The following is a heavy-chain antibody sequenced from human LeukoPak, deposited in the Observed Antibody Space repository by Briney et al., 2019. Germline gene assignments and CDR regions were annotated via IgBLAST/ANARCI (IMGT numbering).Heavy chain of an antibody. V-gene: IGHV1-3*01. CDR1: GYTFTSYA. Sequence: ASVKVSCKASGYTFTSYAMHWVRQAPGQRLEWMGWINAGNGNTKYSQKFQGRVTITRDTSASTAYMELSSLRSEDTAVYYCAREHSSGWYSQFDYWGQGTLVTVSS. D-gene: IGHD6-19*01. J-gene: IGHJ4*02. CDR2: INAGNGNT. CDR3: AREHSSGWYSQFDY.